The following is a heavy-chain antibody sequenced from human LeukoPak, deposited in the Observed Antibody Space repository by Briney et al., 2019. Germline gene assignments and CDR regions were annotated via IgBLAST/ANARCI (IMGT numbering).Heavy chain of an antibody. J-gene: IGHJ6*03. CDR3: ARGASSSSGGYYYYYMDV. Sequence: SETLSLTCTVSGGSISSYYWSWIRQPPGKGLEWIGYIYYSGSTNYNPSLKSRVTVSVDTSKNQFSLKLSSVTAADTAVYYCARGASSSSGGYYYYYMDVWGKGTTVTVSS. V-gene: IGHV4-59*01. CDR2: IYYSGST. CDR1: GGSISSYY. D-gene: IGHD6-6*01.